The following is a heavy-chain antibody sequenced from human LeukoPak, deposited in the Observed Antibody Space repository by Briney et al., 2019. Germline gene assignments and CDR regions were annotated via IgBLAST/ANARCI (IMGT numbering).Heavy chain of an antibody. Sequence: GGSLRLSCAASGFTLSSYWMHWVRQAPGKGLVWVSRIKSDGRTNYSDAVKGRFTISRDNAKNTVSLQMNRLRAEDTGVYYCARAPSEIGGYYPEYFRHWGQGTLVIVSS. D-gene: IGHD3-22*01. CDR3: ARAPSEIGGYYPEYFRH. J-gene: IGHJ1*01. CDR1: GFTLSSYW. V-gene: IGHV3-74*01. CDR2: IKSDGRT.